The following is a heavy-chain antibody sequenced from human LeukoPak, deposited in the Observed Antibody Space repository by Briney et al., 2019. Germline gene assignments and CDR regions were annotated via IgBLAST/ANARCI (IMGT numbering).Heavy chain of an antibody. J-gene: IGHJ4*02. Sequence: GGSLRLSCGASGFTFISYAMSWVRQAPGKGLEWVSSISGSGSTTNYADSAKGRFTISRDNSRDTVYLQMNILKAGDTAVYYCARGGPGYYLDYWGQGTLVTVSS. CDR1: GFTFISYA. CDR3: ARGGPGYYLDY. CDR2: ISGSGSTT. V-gene: IGHV3-23*01.